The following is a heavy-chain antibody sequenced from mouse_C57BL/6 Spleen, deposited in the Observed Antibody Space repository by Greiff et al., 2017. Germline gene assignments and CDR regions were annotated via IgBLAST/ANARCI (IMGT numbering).Heavy chain of an antibody. V-gene: IGHV6-6*01. Sequence: EVMLVESGGGLVQPGGSMKLSCAASGFTFSDAWMDWVRPSPETGLEWVAEIRHKANNHATYYAASVNGRFTISRDDSKSSVYLQMNSLRAEDTGIYYCTRGYDNGSSYEFDDWGQGTTLTVSS. CDR1: GFTFSDAW. D-gene: IGHD1-1*01. CDR3: TRGYDNGSSYEFDD. J-gene: IGHJ2*01. CDR2: IRHKANNHAT.